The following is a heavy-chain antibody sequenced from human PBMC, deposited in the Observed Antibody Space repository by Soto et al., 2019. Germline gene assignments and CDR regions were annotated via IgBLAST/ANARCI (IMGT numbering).Heavy chain of an antibody. V-gene: IGHV3-72*01. CDR3: AMEGSGPGWT. D-gene: IGHD3-10*01. Sequence: GGSLRLSCAASGFSFSDYYMSWIRRAPGKGLERVGRTRNKPNSYTTEYAASVRGRFTISSDDSKNSLYLQMNSLKTEDTAVYYCAMEGSGPGWTWGQGTLVTVSS. J-gene: IGHJ5*02. CDR2: TRNKPNSYTT. CDR1: GFSFSDYY.